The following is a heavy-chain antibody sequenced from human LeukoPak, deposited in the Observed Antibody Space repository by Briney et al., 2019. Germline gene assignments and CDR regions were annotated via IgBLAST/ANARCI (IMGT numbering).Heavy chain of an antibody. Sequence: GGSLRLSCTASGFNFSNFGMHWVRQAPGKGLEGVSIVSYDGTFKDYADSVKGRFTISRDSSKNTLSLQMNSLRRDDTGIYYCAKDAPEGDDAFDAWGQGTMVIVSS. CDR1: GFNFSNFG. J-gene: IGHJ3*01. CDR2: VSYDGTFK. V-gene: IGHV3-30*18. CDR3: AKDAPEGDDAFDA. D-gene: IGHD3-16*01.